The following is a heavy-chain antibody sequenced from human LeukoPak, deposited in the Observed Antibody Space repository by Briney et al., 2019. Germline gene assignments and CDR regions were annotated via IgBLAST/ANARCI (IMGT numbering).Heavy chain of an antibody. J-gene: IGHJ6*03. CDR2: IYPGDSDT. D-gene: IGHD3-10*01. CDR3: ARLPMVRGVIRYYYYYMDV. V-gene: IGHV5-51*01. CDR1: GYSFTSYW. Sequence: GESLKISCKGSGYSFTSYWIGWVRQMPGKGLEWMGIIYPGDSDTRYSPSFQGQVTISADKSISTTYLQWSSLKASDTAMYYCARLPMVRGVIRYYYYYMDVWGKGTTVTVSS.